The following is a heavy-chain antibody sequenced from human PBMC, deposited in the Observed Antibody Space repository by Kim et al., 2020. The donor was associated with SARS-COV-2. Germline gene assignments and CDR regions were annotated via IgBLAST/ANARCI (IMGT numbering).Heavy chain of an antibody. CDR1: GFTFSSYA. Sequence: GGSLRLSCSASGFTFSSYAMHWVRQAPGKGLEYVSAINSNGRSTYYADSVKGRFTISRDNSKNSLYLQMSSLRAEDTAVYYCHTRVSSSSLYWGQGTLVTVSS. CDR3: HTRVSSSSLY. V-gene: IGHV3-64D*09. D-gene: IGHD6-13*01. CDR2: INSNGRST. J-gene: IGHJ4*02.